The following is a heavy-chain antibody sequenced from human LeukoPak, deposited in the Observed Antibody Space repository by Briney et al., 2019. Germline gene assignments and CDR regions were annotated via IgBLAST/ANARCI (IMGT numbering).Heavy chain of an antibody. D-gene: IGHD3-22*01. J-gene: IGHJ5*02. CDR2: IYYSGST. V-gene: IGHV4-59*01. CDR3: ARVPGGKYYYDSSGCYWFDP. Sequence: SETLSLTCTVSGGSISSYYWSWIRQPPGKGLEWIGYIYYSGSTNYNPSLRSRVTISLDTSKNQFSLKLSSVTAADTAVYYCARVPGGKYYYDSSGCYWFDPWGQGTLVTVSS. CDR1: GGSISSYY.